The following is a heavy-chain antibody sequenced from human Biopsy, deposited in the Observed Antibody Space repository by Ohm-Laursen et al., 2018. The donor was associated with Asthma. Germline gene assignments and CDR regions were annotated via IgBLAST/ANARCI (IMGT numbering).Heavy chain of an antibody. J-gene: IGHJ4*02. CDR3: GRERSYMVDY. CDR1: GFSFSNFA. CDR2: ISKDASTQ. V-gene: IGHV3-30*07. D-gene: IGHD3-10*01. Sequence: SLRLSRTASGFSFSNFAIHWVRQAPGKGLEWVGVISKDASTQDYADSVKGRFTMARDNSKNTLYLQMNSLRAEDTALYYCGRERSYMVDYWGQGTLVTVSS.